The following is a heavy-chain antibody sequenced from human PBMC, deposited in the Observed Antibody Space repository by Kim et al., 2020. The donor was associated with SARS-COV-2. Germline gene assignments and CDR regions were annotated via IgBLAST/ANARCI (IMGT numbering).Heavy chain of an antibody. Sequence: ASVKVSCKASGYTFTSYDINWVRQATGQGLEWMGWMNPNSGNSGYAQKFQGRVTMTRNTSISTAYMELSSLRSEDTAVYYCARVQDPHFTVVGYWGQGTLVTVSS. CDR2: MNPNSGNS. V-gene: IGHV1-8*01. D-gene: IGHD2-15*01. CDR1: GYTFTSYD. J-gene: IGHJ4*02. CDR3: ARVQDPHFTVVGY.